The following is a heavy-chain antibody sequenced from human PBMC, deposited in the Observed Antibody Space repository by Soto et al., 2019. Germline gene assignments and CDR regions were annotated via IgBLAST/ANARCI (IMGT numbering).Heavy chain of an antibody. CDR2: IYHSGST. D-gene: IGHD6-6*01. V-gene: IGHV4-30-2*01. CDR1: GGSISSGGYS. Sequence: QLQLQESGSGLVKPSQTPSLTCAVSGGSISSGGYSWSWIRQPLGKGLEWIGYIYHSGSTYYNPTLKSRVPISVDRSKNQFSLKLSSVTAADRAVYYCAGGIAARPLGYWGQGTLVTGSS. J-gene: IGHJ4*02. CDR3: AGGIAARPLGY.